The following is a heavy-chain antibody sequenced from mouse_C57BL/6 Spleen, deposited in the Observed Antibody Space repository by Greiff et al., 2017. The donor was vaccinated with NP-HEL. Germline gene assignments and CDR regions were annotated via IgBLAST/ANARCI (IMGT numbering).Heavy chain of an antibody. Sequence: EVQLQQSVAELVRPGASVKLSCTASGFNITNTYMHWVKQRPEQGLAWIGRIDPANGNTNYAPKFQGKATITADTSSNTAYMQLSSLTSEDTAIYYCASAYYGSSYVAMDYWGQGTSVTVSS. CDR3: ASAYYGSSYVAMDY. D-gene: IGHD1-1*01. V-gene: IGHV14-3*01. J-gene: IGHJ4*01. CDR1: GFNITNTY. CDR2: IDPANGNT.